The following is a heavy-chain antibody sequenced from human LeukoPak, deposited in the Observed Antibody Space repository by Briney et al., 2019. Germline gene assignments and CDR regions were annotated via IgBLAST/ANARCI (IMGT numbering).Heavy chain of an antibody. CDR2: ISGSGGST. D-gene: IGHD3-16*01. CDR1: GFTFSSYA. Sequence: GGSLRLSCAASGFTFSSYAMSWVRQAPGKGLEWVSAISGSGGSTYYADSVKCRFTISRDNSKNTLYLQMNSLRAEDTAVYYCAKDWGEYFDYVWGSFTSFDFWGQGTLVTVSS. V-gene: IGHV3-23*01. CDR3: AKDWGEYFDYVWGSFTSFDF. J-gene: IGHJ4*02.